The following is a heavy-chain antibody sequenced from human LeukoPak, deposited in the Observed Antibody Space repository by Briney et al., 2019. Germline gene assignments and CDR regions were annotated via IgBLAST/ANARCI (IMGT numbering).Heavy chain of an antibody. J-gene: IGHJ4*02. V-gene: IGHV3-23*01. CDR1: GFTFSSYA. CDR2: ISGSGGST. D-gene: IGHD3-10*01. Sequence: GGSLRLSCAASGFTFSSYAVSWVRQAPGKGLEWVSAISGSGGSTYYADSVKGRFTISRDNSKNTLYLQMNSLRAEDTAVYYCAKSGDGSGSYWYYFDYWGQGTLVTVSS. CDR3: AKSGDGSGSYWYYFDY.